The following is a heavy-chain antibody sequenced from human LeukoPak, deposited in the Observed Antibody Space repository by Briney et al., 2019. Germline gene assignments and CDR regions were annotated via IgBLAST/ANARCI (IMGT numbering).Heavy chain of an antibody. CDR2: ISGDGGST. CDR1: GFTFDDYA. D-gene: IGHD3-22*01. CDR3: AKDYYDSSGYMVHFDY. J-gene: IGHJ4*02. V-gene: IGHV3-43*02. Sequence: PGGSLRLSCAASGFTFDDYAMHWVRQAPGKGLEWVSLISGDGGSTYYADSVKGRFTFSRDNSKNSLYLQMNSLRTEDTALYYCAKDYYDSSGYMVHFDYWGQGTLVTVSS.